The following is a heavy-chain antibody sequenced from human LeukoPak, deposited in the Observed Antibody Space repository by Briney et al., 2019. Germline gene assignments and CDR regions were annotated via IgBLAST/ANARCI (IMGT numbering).Heavy chain of an antibody. J-gene: IGHJ4*02. CDR1: GFTFSSYS. CDR3: ARDYYGSGSYYNGASGY. D-gene: IGHD3-10*01. CDR2: ISSSSSYI. Sequence: AGSLRLSCAASGFTFSSYSMNWVRQAPGKGLEWVSSISSSSSYIYYADSVKGRFTISRDNAKNSLYLQMNSLRAEDTAVYYCARDYYGSGSYYNGASGYWGQGTLVTVSS. V-gene: IGHV3-21*01.